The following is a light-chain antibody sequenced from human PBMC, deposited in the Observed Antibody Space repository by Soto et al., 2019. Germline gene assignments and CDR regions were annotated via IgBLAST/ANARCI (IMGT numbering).Light chain of an antibody. CDR2: DAS. CDR1: QSVGDY. J-gene: IGKJ5*01. V-gene: IGKV3-11*01. CDR3: QQRSDWPPIT. Sequence: TVLTQSPATLSLSPGERATLSCRASQSVGDYLAWYQQKPGQAPRLLIYDASNRAAGVPYRFRGSGSGTAFTLTISSVEPEDFGVYYCQQRSDWPPITFGQGTRLEIK.